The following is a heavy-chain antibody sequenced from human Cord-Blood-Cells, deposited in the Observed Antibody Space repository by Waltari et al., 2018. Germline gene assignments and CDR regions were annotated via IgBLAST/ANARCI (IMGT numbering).Heavy chain of an antibody. CDR2: IYYSGST. CDR3: ARHRGAYCGGDCYYFDY. V-gene: IGHV4-39*01. J-gene: IGHJ4*02. D-gene: IGHD2-21*02. CDR1: GGSISSSSYY. Sequence: QLQLQESGPGLVKPSETLSLTCTVSGGSISSSSYYWGWIRQPPGKGLEWIGSIYYSGSTYYNPSLKSRVTISVDTSKNQFFLKLSSVTAADTAVYYCARHRGAYCGGDCYYFDYWGQGTLVTVSS.